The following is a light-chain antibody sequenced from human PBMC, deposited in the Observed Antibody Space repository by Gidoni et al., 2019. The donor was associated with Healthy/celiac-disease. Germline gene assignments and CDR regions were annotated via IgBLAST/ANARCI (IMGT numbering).Light chain of an antibody. Sequence: EIVLTQSPGTLSLSPGERATLSCRASQSVSRSYLAWYQQKPGQAPRLLIYGASSRATGIPDRFSGSGSGTDFTLTISRLEPEDFAVYYCQQYGSSPGWTFGQGTKVEIK. CDR1: QSVSRSY. CDR2: GAS. CDR3: QQYGSSPGWT. J-gene: IGKJ1*01. V-gene: IGKV3-20*01.